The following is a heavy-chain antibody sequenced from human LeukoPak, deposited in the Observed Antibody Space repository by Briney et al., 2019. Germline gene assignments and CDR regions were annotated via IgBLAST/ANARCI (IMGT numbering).Heavy chain of an antibody. V-gene: IGHV3-66*01. D-gene: IGHD6-13*01. J-gene: IGHJ4*02. Sequence: GGSLRLSCAASGFTVSSNYMSWVRQAPGKGLEWVSVIYSGGNTYYADSVKGRFSISRDNSKNTLYLQMNTLRAEDTAVYYCARDPSSSWYGYWGQGTLVTVSS. CDR2: IYSGGNT. CDR1: GFTVSSNY. CDR3: ARDPSSSWYGY.